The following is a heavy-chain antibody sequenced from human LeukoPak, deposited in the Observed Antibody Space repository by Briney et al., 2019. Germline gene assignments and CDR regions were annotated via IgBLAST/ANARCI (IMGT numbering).Heavy chain of an antibody. CDR1: GGSISSSSYY. V-gene: IGHV4-39*01. CDR3: ARGGAALWFGESYAFDI. J-gene: IGHJ3*02. Sequence: SETLSLTCTVSGGSISSSSYYWGWIRQPPGKGLEWIGSIYYSGSTYYNPSLKSRVTISVDTSKNQFSLKLSSVTAADTAVYYCARGGAALWFGESYAFDIWGQGTMVTVSS. D-gene: IGHD3-10*01. CDR2: IYYSGST.